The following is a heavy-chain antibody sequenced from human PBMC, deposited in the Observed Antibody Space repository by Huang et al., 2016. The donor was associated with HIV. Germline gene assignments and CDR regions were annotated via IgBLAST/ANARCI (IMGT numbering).Heavy chain of an antibody. J-gene: IGHJ4*02. CDR3: ARLPGSITMIRGVITDPY. Sequence: QLQLQESGPGLVKPSETLSLTCTVSGGSIRSDNYYWGWIRQPPGKGLECLGSIYYRGSTYNNPPLRRRVTITVDTSKNHFSLRMRSVTAADTAVYYCARLPGSITMIRGVITDPYWGQGTLVTVSS. CDR2: IYYRGST. CDR1: GGSIRSDNYY. V-gene: IGHV4-39*02. D-gene: IGHD3-10*01.